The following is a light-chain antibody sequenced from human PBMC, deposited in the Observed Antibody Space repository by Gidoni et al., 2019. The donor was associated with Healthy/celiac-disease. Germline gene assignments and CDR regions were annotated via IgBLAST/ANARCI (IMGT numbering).Light chain of an antibody. Sequence: DIQMTQSPSSLSASVRDRVTITCRASQSMSSYLNWYQQKPGKAPKLLIYAASSLQSAVPSRFSGSGSGTDFTLTISSLQPEDFATYYCQQSYSTPRTFGQGTKVEIK. J-gene: IGKJ1*01. CDR1: QSMSSY. V-gene: IGKV1-39*01. CDR2: AAS. CDR3: QQSYSTPRT.